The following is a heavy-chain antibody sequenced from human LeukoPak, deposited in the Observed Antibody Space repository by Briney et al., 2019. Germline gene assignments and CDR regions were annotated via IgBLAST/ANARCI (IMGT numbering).Heavy chain of an antibody. CDR2: ISSSSSYI. Sequence: GGSLRLSCAASGFTFSSYSMNWVRQAPGKGLEWVSSISSSSSYIYYADSVKGRFTISRDNAKNSLYLQMNSLRAEDTAVYYCARSPIRFSSSWYDYWGQGTLVTASS. D-gene: IGHD6-13*01. CDR3: ARSPIRFSSSWYDY. CDR1: GFTFSSYS. J-gene: IGHJ4*02. V-gene: IGHV3-21*01.